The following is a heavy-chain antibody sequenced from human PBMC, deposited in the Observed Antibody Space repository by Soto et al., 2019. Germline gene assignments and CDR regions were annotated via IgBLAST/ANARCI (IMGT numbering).Heavy chain of an antibody. CDR1: GYTFTSYG. Sequence: QVQLVQSGAEVKKPGASVKVSCKASGYTFTSYGISWVRQAPGQGLEWMGWISAYNGNTNYAQKLQGRVTMTTDTSTSKAYRELRSLSTDDTAVDYCAGSTVVTHDAFDLWGQGTMVTVSS. J-gene: IGHJ3*01. D-gene: IGHD4-17*01. CDR2: ISAYNGNT. V-gene: IGHV1-18*01. CDR3: AGSTVVTHDAFDL.